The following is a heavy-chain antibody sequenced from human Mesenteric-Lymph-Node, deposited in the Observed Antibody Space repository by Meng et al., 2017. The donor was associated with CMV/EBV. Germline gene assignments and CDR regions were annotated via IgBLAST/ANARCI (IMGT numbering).Heavy chain of an antibody. J-gene: IGHJ4*02. V-gene: IGHV3-23*01. CDR2: ISILADGT. CDR3: AKDYDSSGMYEGN. Sequence: QPWMSWWGAVNPGGSLILSCAASGFSFSSYAFNWVRQAPGKGLEWVSTISILADGTHYADSVKGRFTISRDNSKNTLYLQMNSLRVDDTAVYYCAKDYDSSGMYEGNWGQGTLVTVSS. CDR1: GFSFSSYA. D-gene: IGHD3-22*01.